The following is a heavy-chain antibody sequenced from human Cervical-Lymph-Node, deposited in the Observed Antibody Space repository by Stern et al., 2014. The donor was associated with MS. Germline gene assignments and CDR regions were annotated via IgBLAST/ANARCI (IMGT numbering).Heavy chain of an antibody. J-gene: IGHJ6*02. CDR2: ISAYNGKT. V-gene: IGHV1-18*01. CDR3: ARDPLDYDYIRGTWRYWYYGMEV. Sequence: QVQLVQSGPEVKKPGASVKVSCKASGYTFTSNGISWVRQAPGQGLEWMGWISAYNGKTNYAQKLQGRVTMTTDTSTSTAYMELKSLRSDDKAVYYCARDPLDYDYIRGTWRYWYYGMEVWGQGTTVTVSS. D-gene: IGHD3-16*02. CDR1: GYTFTSNG.